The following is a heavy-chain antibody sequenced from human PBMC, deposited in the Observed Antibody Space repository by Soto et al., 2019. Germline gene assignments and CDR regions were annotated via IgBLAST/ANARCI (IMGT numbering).Heavy chain of an antibody. Sequence: QVQLVQSGAEVKKPGSSVKVSCKASGGTFSSYAISWVRQAPGQGLEWMGGIIPIFGTANYAQKFQGRVTITADESTSTAYMALSSLRSEDTAVYYCARDISGYYGSGSYYNYYYYGMDVWGQGTTVTVSS. CDR1: GGTFSSYA. D-gene: IGHD3-10*01. CDR3: ARDISGYYGSGSYYNYYYYGMDV. CDR2: IIPIFGTA. V-gene: IGHV1-69*01. J-gene: IGHJ6*02.